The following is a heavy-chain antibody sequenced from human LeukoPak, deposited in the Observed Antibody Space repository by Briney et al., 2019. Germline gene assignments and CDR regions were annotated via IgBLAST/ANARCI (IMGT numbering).Heavy chain of an antibody. CDR2: ISGSGDNT. V-gene: IGHV3-23*01. Sequence: GGSLRLSCAASGFTFSTYGMSWVRQAPGKGLEWVSGISGSGDNTHYADSVKGRFTISRDNSKKTLYLQMNSMRAEDTAVYYCAKVGIEQWLSQGQFFDYWGQGTLVTVSS. J-gene: IGHJ4*02. CDR3: AKVGIEQWLSQGQFFDY. D-gene: IGHD6-19*01. CDR1: GFTFSTYG.